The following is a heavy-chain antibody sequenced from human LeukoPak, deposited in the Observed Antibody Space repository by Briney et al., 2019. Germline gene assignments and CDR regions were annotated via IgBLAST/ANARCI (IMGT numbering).Heavy chain of an antibody. CDR3: ARDRGHCDTARCYINWFDP. CDR2: IIRIFGTA. V-gene: IGHV1-69*13. D-gene: IGHD5-18*01. J-gene: IGHJ5*02. CDR1: GGAFSSYA. Sequence: SVKVSCKASGGAFSSYAISWVRQAPGQGLEWMGGIIRIFGTANYAQKFQGRVTITADESTDTVYMELSSLTSEDTAVYYCARDRGHCDTARCYINWFDPWGPGTLVTVS.